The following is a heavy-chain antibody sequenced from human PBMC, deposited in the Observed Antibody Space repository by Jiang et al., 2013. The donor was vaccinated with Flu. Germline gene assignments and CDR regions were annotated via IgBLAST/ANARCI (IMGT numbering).Heavy chain of an antibody. D-gene: IGHD6-25*01. Sequence: KPTQTLTLTCTFSGFSLSTSGMCVSWIRQPPGKALEWLARIDWEDDKYYSTSLRTRLTISKDTSKNQVVLTMTNMDPEDTATYHCGRTGVKYSSGGGLEVWGQGDHGSRSP. CDR1: GFSLSTSGMC. J-gene: IGHJ6*02. V-gene: IGHV2-70*11. CDR2: IDWEDDK. CDR3: GRTGVKYSSGGGLEV.